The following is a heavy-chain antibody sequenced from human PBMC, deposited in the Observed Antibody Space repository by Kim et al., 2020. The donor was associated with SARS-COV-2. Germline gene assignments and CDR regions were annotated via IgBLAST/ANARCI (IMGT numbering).Heavy chain of an antibody. CDR3: ARDHRRPIDHYGGGGDDAFDI. Sequence: GGSLRLSCAASGFTFSSYSMNWVRQAPGKGLEWVSSISSSSSYIYYADSVKGRFTISRDNAKNSLYLQMNSLRAEDTAVYYCARDHRRPIDHYGGGGDDAFDIWGQGTMVTVSS. CDR1: GFTFSSYS. V-gene: IGHV3-21*01. J-gene: IGHJ3*02. CDR2: ISSSSSYI. D-gene: IGHD4-17*01.